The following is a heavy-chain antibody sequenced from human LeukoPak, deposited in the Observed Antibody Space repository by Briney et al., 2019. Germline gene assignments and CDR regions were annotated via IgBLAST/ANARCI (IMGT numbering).Heavy chain of an antibody. V-gene: IGHV3-49*04. J-gene: IGHJ4*02. D-gene: IGHD5-12*01. CDR3: TRAGGYDNFLDY. CDR2: IRSKVHDSTP. Sequence: GESLKISCTTSGFTFGEYGFNWVRQAPGRGLEWVGFIRSKVHDSTPQYAASVKGRFTISRDDSKDIAYLQMNSLKTEDTAVYYCTRAGGYDNFLDYWGQRTPVTVSS. CDR1: GFTFGEYG.